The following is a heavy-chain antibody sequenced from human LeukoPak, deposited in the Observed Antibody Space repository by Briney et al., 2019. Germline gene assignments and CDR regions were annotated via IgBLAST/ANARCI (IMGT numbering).Heavy chain of an antibody. CDR2: INHSGST. CDR3: ARFLLGYCTNGVCSAGYYFDY. D-gene: IGHD2-8*01. V-gene: IGHV4-34*01. Sequence: SETLSLTCAVYGGSFSGYYWSWIRRPPGKGLEWIGEINHSGSTNYNPSLKSRVTISVDTSKNQFSLKLSSVTAADTAVYYCARFLLGYCTNGVCSAGYYFDYWGQGTLVTVSS. J-gene: IGHJ4*02. CDR1: GGSFSGYY.